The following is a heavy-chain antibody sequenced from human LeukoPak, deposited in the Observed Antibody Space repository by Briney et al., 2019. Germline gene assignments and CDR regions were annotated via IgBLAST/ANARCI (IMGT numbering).Heavy chain of an antibody. CDR3: ATGRRYRSSPIDY. J-gene: IGHJ4*02. CDR1: GFTFSSYA. CDR2: ISNSGGAT. Sequence: PGGSLRLSCAASGFTFSSYAMSWVRQAPGKGLEWVSGISNSGGATYYADSVKGRFTISRDNSKNTLYLQMNSLRAEDTAVYYCATGRRYRSSPIDYWGQGTLVTVSS. V-gene: IGHV3-23*01. D-gene: IGHD6-13*01.